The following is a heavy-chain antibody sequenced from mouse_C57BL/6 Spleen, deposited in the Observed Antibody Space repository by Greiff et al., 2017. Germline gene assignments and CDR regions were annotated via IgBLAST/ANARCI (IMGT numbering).Heavy chain of an antibody. Sequence: ESGPGLVKPSQSLSLTCSVTGYSITSGYYWNWIRQFPGNKLEWMGYISYDGSNNYNPSLKNRISITRDTSKNQFFLKLNSVTTEDTATYDCARGDYYGSPYYIDYWGQGTTLTVSS. V-gene: IGHV3-6*01. CDR3: ARGDYYGSPYYIDY. J-gene: IGHJ2*01. CDR2: ISYDGSN. D-gene: IGHD1-1*01. CDR1: GYSITSGYY.